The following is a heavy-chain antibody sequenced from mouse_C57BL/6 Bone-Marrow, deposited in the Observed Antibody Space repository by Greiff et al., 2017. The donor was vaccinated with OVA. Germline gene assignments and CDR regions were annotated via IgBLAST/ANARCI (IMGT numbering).Heavy chain of an antibody. Sequence: QVQLKESGPGILQPSQTLSLTCSFSGFSLSTFGMGVGWIRQPSGKGLEWLAHIWWDDDKYYNPALKSRLTISKDTSKNQVFLKIANVDTADTATYYCARIADYYGPYAMDYWGQGTSVTVSS. V-gene: IGHV8-8*01. J-gene: IGHJ4*01. CDR3: ARIADYYGPYAMDY. CDR2: IWWDDDK. D-gene: IGHD2-1*01. CDR1: GFSLSTFGMG.